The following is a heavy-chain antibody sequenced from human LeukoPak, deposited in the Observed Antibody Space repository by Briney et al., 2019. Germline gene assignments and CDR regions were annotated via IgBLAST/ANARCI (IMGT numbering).Heavy chain of an antibody. D-gene: IGHD7-27*01. V-gene: IGHV1-8*02. Sequence: EASVKVSCKASGYTFTSYYMHWVRQAPGQGLEWMGWMSPNSGNTGYAQKFQGRVTMTRDTSTGTAYLELSSLRSEDSAVYYCVRTPPNWGADFWGQGTLVTVSS. CDR1: GYTFTSYY. CDR3: VRTPPNWGADF. CDR2: MSPNSGNT. J-gene: IGHJ4*02.